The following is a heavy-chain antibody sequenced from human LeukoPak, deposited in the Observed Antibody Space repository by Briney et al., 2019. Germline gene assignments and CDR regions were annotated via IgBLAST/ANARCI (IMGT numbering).Heavy chain of an antibody. CDR3: ARDVGVTGIPLDY. Sequence: GGSLRLSCAASGFPFTSYAIHWVRQAPGKGLEWVAIVSANGFDKYYGDSVGARFTISRDNSKNTVYLQMSSLRVEDTALYFCARDVGVTGIPLDYWGPGTLVTVSS. CDR1: GFPFTSYA. CDR2: VSANGFDK. J-gene: IGHJ4*02. D-gene: IGHD1-20*01. V-gene: IGHV3-30*04.